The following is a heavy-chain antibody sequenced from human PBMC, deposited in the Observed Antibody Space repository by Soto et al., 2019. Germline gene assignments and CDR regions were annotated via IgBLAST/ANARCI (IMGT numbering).Heavy chain of an antibody. CDR3: ARSSITMVRGDNYYGMDV. CDR2: IYPGDSDT. J-gene: IGHJ6*02. V-gene: IGHV5-51*01. Sequence: GESLKISCKGSGYSFTSYWIGWVRQMPGKGLEWMGIIYPGDSDTRYSPSFQGQVTISADKSISTAYLQWSSLKASDTAMYYCARSSITMVRGDNYYGMDVWGQGTTVTVSS. CDR1: GYSFTSYW. D-gene: IGHD3-10*01.